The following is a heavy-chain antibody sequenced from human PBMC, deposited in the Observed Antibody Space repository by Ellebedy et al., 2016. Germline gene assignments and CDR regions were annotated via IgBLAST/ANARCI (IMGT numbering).Heavy chain of an antibody. D-gene: IGHD6-19*01. J-gene: IGHJ4*02. CDR1: GYTFSGYY. Sequence: ASVKVSCKASGYTFSGYYINWVRQAPGQGLEWMGRINPNSGGTDYAQKLQGRVTMTRDASIITYYMDLRSLRSDDTAVYYCARVGPVAGAIDYWGQGTLVTVSS. CDR3: ARVGPVAGAIDY. CDR2: INPNSGGT. V-gene: IGHV1-2*06.